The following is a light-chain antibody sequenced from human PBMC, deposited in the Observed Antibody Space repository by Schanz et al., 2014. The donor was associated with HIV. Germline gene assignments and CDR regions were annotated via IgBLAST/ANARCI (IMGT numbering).Light chain of an antibody. CDR3: MQALQTPYT. J-gene: IGKJ2*01. Sequence: DIVMTQSPLSLPVTPGEPASISCRSSQSLLHSNGYNYLDWYLQKPGQSPQLLIYLGSNRASGVPDRFSGSGSGTYCTLKISRVEAEDVGVYYCMQALQTPYTFGQGTKLEIK. CDR2: LGS. CDR1: QSLLHSNGYNY. V-gene: IGKV2-28*01.